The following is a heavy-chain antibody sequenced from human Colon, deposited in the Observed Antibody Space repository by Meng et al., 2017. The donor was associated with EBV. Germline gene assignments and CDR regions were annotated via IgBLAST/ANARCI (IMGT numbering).Heavy chain of an antibody. CDR1: GGSIRNDQW. D-gene: IGHD6-19*01. CDR2: IYHSGRT. Sequence: QVQLPESGPGLVKPSGXLSLTCDVSGGSIRNDQWWSWVRQAPGKGLEWIGEIYHSGRTNYNPSVKSRVAVSLDTSKSQFSLMLTSVTAADTAVYYCVRSSAWVRTGFDPWGQGTLVTVSS. J-gene: IGHJ5*02. V-gene: IGHV4-4*02. CDR3: VRSSAWVRTGFDP.